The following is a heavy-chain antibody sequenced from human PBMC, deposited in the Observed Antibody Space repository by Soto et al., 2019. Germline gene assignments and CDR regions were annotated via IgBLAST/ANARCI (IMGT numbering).Heavy chain of an antibody. CDR1: GCTFSSYA. D-gene: IGHD3-10*01. Sequence: PGGSLRLSCAASGCTFSSYAMSWVRQAPGKGLEWVSAISGSGGSTYYTDSVKGRFTISRDNSKNTLYLQMNSLRAEDTAVYYCAKDRPSYSGSGSYYNDRLFDYWGQGTLVTVSS. CDR3: AKDRPSYSGSGSYYNDRLFDY. CDR2: ISGSGGST. J-gene: IGHJ4*02. V-gene: IGHV3-23*01.